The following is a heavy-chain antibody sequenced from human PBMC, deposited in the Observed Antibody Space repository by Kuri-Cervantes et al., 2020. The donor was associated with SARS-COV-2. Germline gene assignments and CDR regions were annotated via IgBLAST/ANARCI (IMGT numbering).Heavy chain of an antibody. V-gene: IGHV4-34*01. D-gene: IGHD4-11*01. CDR3: ARTYDTVTGDAFDI. CDR2: INHSGST. CDR1: GGSFSGYY. Sequence: SETLSLTCAVYGGSFSGYYWSWIRQPPGKGLEWIGEINHSGSTNYNPSLKSRVTISVDTSKNQFSLKLSSVTAADTAVYYCARTYDTVTGDAFDIWGRGTMVTVSS. J-gene: IGHJ3*02.